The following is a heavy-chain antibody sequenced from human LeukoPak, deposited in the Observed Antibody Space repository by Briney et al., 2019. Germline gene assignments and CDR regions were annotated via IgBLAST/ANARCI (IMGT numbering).Heavy chain of an antibody. J-gene: IGHJ4*02. CDR1: GFTFSSYA. D-gene: IGHD5-18*01. Sequence: GGSLRLSCAASGFTFSSYAMNWVRQAPGRGLEWVSYIGPSGTAIYYADSVKGRFTISRDNARNLLFLQMNSLRAEDTAVYYCARGRKYTSGYRVTELGSGYSDYWGQGTLVTVSS. V-gene: IGHV3-48*01. CDR2: IGPSGTAI. CDR3: ARGRKYTSGYRVTELGSGYSDY.